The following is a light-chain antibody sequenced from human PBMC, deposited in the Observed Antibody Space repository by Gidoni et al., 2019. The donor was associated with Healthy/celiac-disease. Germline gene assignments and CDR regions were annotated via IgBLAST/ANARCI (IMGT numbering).Light chain of an antibody. CDR1: SSNIGNNY. Sequence: QKVTISSSGSSSNIGNNYVSWYQQLPGTAPKLLIYDNNKPPSGIPDRFSGSKSGTSATLGITGLQAGDEADYYCGTWDSSLSALFGGGTKLTVL. V-gene: IGLV1-51*01. J-gene: IGLJ2*01. CDR2: DNN. CDR3: GTWDSSLSAL.